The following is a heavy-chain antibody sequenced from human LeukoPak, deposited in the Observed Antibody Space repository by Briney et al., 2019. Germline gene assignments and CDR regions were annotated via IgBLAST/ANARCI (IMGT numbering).Heavy chain of an antibody. J-gene: IGHJ5*02. Sequence: PSETLSLTCAVSGGSLCSSKYLCGWIRQPPGKELEWIGSISYSGNADYNPSVRSRVTLSVDTSKNQFSLKLTSVTAADSAVYYCAGLGVMVLVYQSESWGQGTPVTVSS. CDR2: ISYSGNA. CDR3: AGLGVMVLVYQSES. V-gene: IGHV4-39*07. CDR1: GGSLCSSKYL. D-gene: IGHD2/OR15-2a*01.